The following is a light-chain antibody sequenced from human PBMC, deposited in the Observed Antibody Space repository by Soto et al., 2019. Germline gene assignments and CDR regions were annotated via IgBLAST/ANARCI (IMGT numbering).Light chain of an antibody. CDR2: GAS. CDR3: QQYNNWPPIT. CDR1: RSVGSSY. Sequence: DIVLTQSPVTLSLSPGARAPLSCRARRSVGSSYLAWYQQKPGQAPSFLIYGASSRATGIPDRFSGSGSGTEFTLTISSLQSEDFAVYYCQQYNNWPPITFGQGTRLEIK. V-gene: IGKV3-20*01. J-gene: IGKJ5*01.